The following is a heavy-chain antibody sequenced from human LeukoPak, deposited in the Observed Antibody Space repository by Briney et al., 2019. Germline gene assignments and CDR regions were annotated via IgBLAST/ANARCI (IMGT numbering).Heavy chain of an antibody. Sequence: PSETLSLTCTVSGGSFSSGSYCWSWIRQPAEKGLDWIGHIHTSGSTNYNHSLKSRVTISVDTSKNQFSLKVSSVTAADTAVYYCARLLRVTMIRGAAFRASSDFDPWGQGTLVTVSS. CDR2: IHTSGST. CDR1: GGSFSSGSYC. CDR3: ARLLRVTMIRGAAFRASSDFDP. V-gene: IGHV4-61*10. D-gene: IGHD3-10*01. J-gene: IGHJ5*02.